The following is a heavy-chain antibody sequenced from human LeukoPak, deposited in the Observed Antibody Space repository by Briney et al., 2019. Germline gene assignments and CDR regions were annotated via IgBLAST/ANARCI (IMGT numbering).Heavy chain of an antibody. V-gene: IGHV4-61*02. J-gene: IGHJ4*02. CDR3: ASFVFSSLKLDY. CDR2: IYIDGIT. CDR1: GVSISSSCYY. D-gene: IGHD2-21*01. Sequence: PSQTLSLTCNVSGVSISSSCYYWTWIRQPAGKGLEWIGRIYIDGITDYSPSLKSRLTISLDTSKSQFSLKLSSVTAADTAVYSCASFVFSSLKLDYWGQGILVTVSS.